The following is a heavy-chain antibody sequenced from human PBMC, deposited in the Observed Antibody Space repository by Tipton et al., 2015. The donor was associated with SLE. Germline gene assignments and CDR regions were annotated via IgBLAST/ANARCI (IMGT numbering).Heavy chain of an antibody. CDR2: IYTSGRT. CDR1: SASISSGSYY. J-gene: IGHJ3*02. Sequence: TLSLTCTVSSASISSGSYYWNWIRQPAGKGLEWIGRIYTSGRTNYNTPLKSRVTISVDTSKNQFSLNLRFVTAADTAIYYCARSSIEETFHIWGQGTMVTVSS. D-gene: IGHD6-6*01. V-gene: IGHV4-61*02. CDR3: ARSSIEETFHI.